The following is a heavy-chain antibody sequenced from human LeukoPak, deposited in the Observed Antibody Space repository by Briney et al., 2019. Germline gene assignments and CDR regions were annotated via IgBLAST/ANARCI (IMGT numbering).Heavy chain of an antibody. D-gene: IGHD5-24*01. CDR2: IYYSGST. J-gene: IGHJ3*02. CDR3: ARHERDVSLDHALDI. Sequence: SETLSLTCTVSGGSISTYYWSWIRQPPGKGLEWIGYIYYSGSTNYNSSLKSRVTISVDTSKNQFSLKLSSVTAADTAVYYCARHERDVSLDHALDIWGQGTMVTVSS. CDR1: GGSISTYY. V-gene: IGHV4-59*08.